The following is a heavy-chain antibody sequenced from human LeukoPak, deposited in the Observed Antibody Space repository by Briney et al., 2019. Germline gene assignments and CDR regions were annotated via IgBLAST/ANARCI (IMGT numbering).Heavy chain of an antibody. Sequence: GGSLRLSCAASGFTFSSYALSWVRQAPGKGLEWVSAISGSGGSTYYADSVKGRFTISRDNSKNTLYLQMNSLRAEDTAVYYCARGRWLRLVDYWGQGTLVTVSS. D-gene: IGHD5-12*01. J-gene: IGHJ4*02. V-gene: IGHV3-23*01. CDR2: ISGSGGST. CDR1: GFTFSSYA. CDR3: ARGRWLRLVDY.